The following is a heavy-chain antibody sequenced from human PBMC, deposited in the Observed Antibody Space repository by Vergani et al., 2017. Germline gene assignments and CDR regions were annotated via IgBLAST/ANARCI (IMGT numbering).Heavy chain of an antibody. CDR2: IYVSGIT. J-gene: IGHJ3*01. D-gene: IGHD4-23*01. CDR1: GASINNDFYY. V-gene: IGHV4-61*02. CDR3: ARDNKQLRPRAFDW. Sequence: QVQLQESGPGLVKPSQTLSLTCTVSGASINNDFYYWHWIRQPAGKGLEWIGRIYVSGITDYNSSLQSRVSMSVDTSKNQFSLTLTSVTAADTAVYYCARDNKQLRPRAFDWWGQGTMVTVSS.